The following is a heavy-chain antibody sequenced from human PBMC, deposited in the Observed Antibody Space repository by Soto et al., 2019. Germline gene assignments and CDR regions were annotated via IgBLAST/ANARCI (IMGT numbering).Heavy chain of an antibody. Sequence: VQLQESGPGLVKPSETLSLICTVSGGSISSDYLSWIRQPAGKGLEWIGRVYTSGYSNSHPSLKSRVTMSVDTSKKQFSLNQSSVTAADTAVYYCSREPTTAGTVNWFDPWGQGTLVTISS. CDR1: GGSISSDY. CDR3: SREPTTAGTVNWFDP. V-gene: IGHV4-4*07. D-gene: IGHD6-13*01. J-gene: IGHJ5*02. CDR2: VYTSGYS.